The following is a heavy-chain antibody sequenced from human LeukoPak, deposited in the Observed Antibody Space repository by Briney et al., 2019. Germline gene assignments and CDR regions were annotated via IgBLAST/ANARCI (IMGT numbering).Heavy chain of an antibody. CDR1: GGSISSGDYY. Sequence: SQTLSLTCTVSGGSISSGDYYWSWIRQPPGKGLEWIGYIYYSESTYYNPSLKSRVTISVDTSKNQFSLRLSSVTAADTAVYYCARQSIAAAAHLDYWGQGTLVTVSS. J-gene: IGHJ4*02. CDR2: IYYSEST. CDR3: ARQSIAAAAHLDY. D-gene: IGHD6-13*01. V-gene: IGHV4-30-4*01.